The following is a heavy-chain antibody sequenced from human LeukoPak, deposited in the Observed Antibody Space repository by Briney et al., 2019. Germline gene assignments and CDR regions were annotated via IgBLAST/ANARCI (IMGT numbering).Heavy chain of an antibody. V-gene: IGHV3-23*01. CDR2: ISGGEGAA. CDR3: ARGRYCSADICSGGDAFDI. J-gene: IGHJ3*02. D-gene: IGHD2-15*01. CDR1: GFTFSSSA. Sequence: GGSLRLSCAASGFTFSSSAMNWVRQAPGQGLEWVSSISGGEGAAYYPGSVKGRFTISRDNSKNTVYLQMNSLRAEDTAVYYCARGRYCSADICSGGDAFDIWGQGTMVSVSS.